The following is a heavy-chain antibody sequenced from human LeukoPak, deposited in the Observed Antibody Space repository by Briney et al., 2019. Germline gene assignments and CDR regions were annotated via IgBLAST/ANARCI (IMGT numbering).Heavy chain of an antibody. D-gene: IGHD2-2*01. V-gene: IGHV1-18*01. J-gene: IGHJ3*02. Sequence: ASVKVSCKASGGTFSSYAISWVRQAPGQGLEWMGWISAYNGNTNYAQKLQGRVTMTTDTSTSTAYMELRSLRSDDTAVYYCARDLARYCSSTSCYDAFDIWGQGTMVTVSS. CDR1: GGTFSSYA. CDR3: ARDLARYCSSTSCYDAFDI. CDR2: ISAYNGNT.